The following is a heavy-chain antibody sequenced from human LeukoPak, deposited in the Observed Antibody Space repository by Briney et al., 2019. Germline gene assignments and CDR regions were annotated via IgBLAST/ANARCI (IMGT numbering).Heavy chain of an antibody. J-gene: IGHJ4*02. CDR3: ARGPDYYDSSGYPQFDY. CDR1: GGSISSGGYY. Sequence: SETLSLTCTVSGGSISSGGYYWSWIRQHPGKGLEWIGYIYYSGSTYYNPSLKSRVTISVDTSKNQFSLKLSSVTAADTAVYYCARGPDYYDSSGYPQFDYWGQGTLVTVSS. V-gene: IGHV4-31*03. CDR2: IYYSGST. D-gene: IGHD3-22*01.